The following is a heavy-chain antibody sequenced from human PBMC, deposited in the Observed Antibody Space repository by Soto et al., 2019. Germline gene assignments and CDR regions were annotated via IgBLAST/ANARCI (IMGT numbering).Heavy chain of an antibody. D-gene: IGHD6-13*01. CDR1: GGTFSSYA. V-gene: IGHV1-69*01. CDR2: IIPIFGTA. CDR3: ARSIAAAGMTDYYYYGMDV. Sequence: QVQLVQSGAEVKKPGSSVKVSCKASGGTFSSYAISWVRQAPGQGLEWMGGIIPIFGTANYAQKFQGRVTITADESMSTAYMELSSLRSEDTAVYYCARSIAAAGMTDYYYYGMDVWGQGTTVTVSS. J-gene: IGHJ6*02.